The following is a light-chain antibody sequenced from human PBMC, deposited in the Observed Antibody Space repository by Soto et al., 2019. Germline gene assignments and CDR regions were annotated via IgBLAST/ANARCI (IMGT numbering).Light chain of an antibody. Sequence: QSALTQPASVSGSPGQSITISCTGTSSDVGAYNYVSWYQQHPGKAPKLMIYGVSNRPSGISNRFSGSKSGNAASLTISGRQPGDEADYCCNSYAGNIGDVFGTGSKLAVL. V-gene: IGLV2-14*03. J-gene: IGLJ1*01. CDR3: NSYAGNIGDV. CDR1: SSDVGAYNY. CDR2: GVS.